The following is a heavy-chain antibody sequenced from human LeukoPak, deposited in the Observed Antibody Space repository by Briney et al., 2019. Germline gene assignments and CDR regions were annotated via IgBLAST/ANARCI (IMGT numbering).Heavy chain of an antibody. J-gene: IGHJ3*02. CDR1: GFTFSSYG. CDR3: GKDRMSTVVTPYDAFDI. CDR2: ISYDGSNK. V-gene: IGHV3-30*18. Sequence: PGGSLRLSCAASGFTFSSYGMHWVRQAPGKGLEWVSVISYDGSNKWYADSVKGRFTISRDNSKNTLYLQMNSLRAEDTAVYYCGKDRMSTVVTPYDAFDIWGQGTMVTVSS. D-gene: IGHD4-23*01.